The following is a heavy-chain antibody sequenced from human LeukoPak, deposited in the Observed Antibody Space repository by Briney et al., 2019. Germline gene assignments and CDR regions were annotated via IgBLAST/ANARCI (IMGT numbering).Heavy chain of an antibody. D-gene: IGHD4-17*01. CDR1: GFTFSSYG. J-gene: IGHJ3*02. CDR3: ATDYGDYVGAFDI. Sequence: GGSLRLSCAASGFTFSSYGIGWVRQAPGKGLEWGSTISGGGDSTHYAHSVQGQFTISRDNSNITLSLQMTSLRAEHTAVYYCATDYGDYVGAFDIWGQGTMVTVSS. V-gene: IGHV3-23*01. CDR2: ISGGGDST.